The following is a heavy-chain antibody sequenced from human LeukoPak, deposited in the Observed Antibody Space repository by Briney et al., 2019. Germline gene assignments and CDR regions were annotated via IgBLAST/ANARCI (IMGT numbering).Heavy chain of an antibody. V-gene: IGHV3-48*04. D-gene: IGHD2-15*01. CDR2: ISSSSITI. CDR3: ARDRGGSYSAIDY. Sequence: GGSLRLSCAASGFTFSSYSLNWVRQAPGKGLEWGSFISSSSITIYYADSVKGRFTISRDNAAKSLYLQMNSLRAEDTAVYYCARDRGGSYSAIDYWGQGTLVTVSS. CDR1: GFTFSSYS. J-gene: IGHJ4*02.